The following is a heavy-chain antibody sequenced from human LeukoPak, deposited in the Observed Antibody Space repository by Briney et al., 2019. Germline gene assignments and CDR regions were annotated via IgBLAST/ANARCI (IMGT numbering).Heavy chain of an antibody. D-gene: IGHD6-19*01. CDR2: ISSSSSVL. CDR3: ARDVQAGPGY. CDR1: GFTFSGYS. J-gene: IGHJ4*02. Sequence: GGSLRLSCAASGFTFSGYSMNWVRQAPGKGLEWVSYISSSSSVLHYADSVKGRFTISRDNAKNTLYLQMNSLRAEDTAVYYCARDVQAGPGYWGQGSLVTVSS. V-gene: IGHV3-21*05.